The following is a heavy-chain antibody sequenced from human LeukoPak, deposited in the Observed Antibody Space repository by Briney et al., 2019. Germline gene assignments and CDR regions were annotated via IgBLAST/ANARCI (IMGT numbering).Heavy chain of an antibody. CDR1: GFTVTTNY. Sequence: GGSLRLSCAASGFTVTTNYMSWVRQAPGKGLEWVSVIYSGGITYYADSVKGRFTISRDSSKNTLYLQMNSLRAEDTSIYFCAKALEQETVIALDSWGQGTLVTVSS. V-gene: IGHV3-53*01. CDR2: IYSGGIT. CDR3: AKALEQETVIALDS. J-gene: IGHJ4*02. D-gene: IGHD6-13*01.